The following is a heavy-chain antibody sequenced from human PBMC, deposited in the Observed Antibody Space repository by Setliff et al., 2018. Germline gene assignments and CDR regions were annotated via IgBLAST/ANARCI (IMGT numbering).Heavy chain of an antibody. J-gene: IGHJ4*02. V-gene: IGHV3-7*01. CDR1: GFTFNTFW. Sequence: SGGSLRLSCAASGFTFNTFWMTWVRQAPGKGLEWVANINPGGSEEYYLDSVKGRFTISRDNAKTSLYLLMNSLRADDTAVYFCASATGYWGQGILVTVSS. CDR2: INPGGSEE. CDR3: ASATGY.